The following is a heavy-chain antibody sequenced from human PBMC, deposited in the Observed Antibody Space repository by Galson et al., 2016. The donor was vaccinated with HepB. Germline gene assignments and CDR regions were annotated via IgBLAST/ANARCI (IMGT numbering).Heavy chain of an antibody. CDR1: GFTFGDFA. J-gene: IGHJ4*02. CDR2: IRGRGYGGTT. CDR3: TRGRGGLAVAGTNYFDY. V-gene: IGHV3-49*03. Sequence: SLRLSCAASGFTFGDFAVSWFRQAPGKGLEWVAFIRGRGYGGTTQYAASVKGRFSISRDDSKTIAHLQMNSLEIEDTAVYHCTRGRGGLAVAGTNYFDYWGQGTLVTVSS. D-gene: IGHD6-19*01.